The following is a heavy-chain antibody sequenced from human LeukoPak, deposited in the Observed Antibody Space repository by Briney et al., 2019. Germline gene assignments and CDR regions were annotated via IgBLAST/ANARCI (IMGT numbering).Heavy chain of an antibody. D-gene: IGHD3/OR15-3a*01. CDR1: ITFSDYY. CDR2: IYYSGNT. J-gene: IGHJ4*02. Sequence: ITFSDYYMSWLRQAPGKGLEWIGSIYYSGNTYYNASLKSQVSISIDTSKNQFSLRLTSVTAADTAVYYCARQTGSGLFILPGGQGTLVTVSS. CDR3: ARQTGSGLFILP. V-gene: IGHV4-39*01.